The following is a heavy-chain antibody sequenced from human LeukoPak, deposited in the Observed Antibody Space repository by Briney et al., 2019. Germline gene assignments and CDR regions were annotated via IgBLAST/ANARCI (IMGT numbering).Heavy chain of an antibody. J-gene: IGHJ3*02. Sequence: PGGSLRLSCAASGFTFSSYSMSWVRQAPGKGLEWVSSISSSSSYIYYADSVKGRFTISRDDAKNSLYLQMNSLRAEDTAVYYCARGLGVHSDAFDIWGQGTMVTVSS. CDR3: ARGLGVHSDAFDI. D-gene: IGHD2-8*01. CDR2: ISSSSSYI. V-gene: IGHV3-21*01. CDR1: GFTFSSYS.